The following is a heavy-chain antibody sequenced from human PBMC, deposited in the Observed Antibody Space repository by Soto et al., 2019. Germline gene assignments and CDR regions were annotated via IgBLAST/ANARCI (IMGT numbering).Heavy chain of an antibody. CDR1: GFSINTGGVG. V-gene: IGHV2-5*04. CDR2: LYWNDDQ. J-gene: IGHJ5*02. Sequence: QITLRESGPTLVQPTHALTLSCTLSGFSINTGGVGVGWIRQHPGTAPEWLAVLYWNDDQWYSPSLRHRLSVTTDASENRVVLTMTPLYPTDPGTKYLAKRRAISHKLFCDLWGQGGLVTVSS. D-gene: IGHD3-10*02. CDR3: AKRRAISHKLFCDL.